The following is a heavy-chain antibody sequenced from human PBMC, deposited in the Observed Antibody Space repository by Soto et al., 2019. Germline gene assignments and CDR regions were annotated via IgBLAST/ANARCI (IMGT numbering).Heavy chain of an antibody. CDR2: TSYDGSHK. V-gene: IGHV3-30*18. J-gene: IGHJ4*02. D-gene: IGHD1-26*01. CDR1: GFTFIKFG. CDR3: AKGASVGNFYIDS. Sequence: GGSLRLSCAASGFTFIKFGMHWVRQAPGKGLECVAFTSYDGSHKYYAASVKGRFTVSRDNSRDMLYLQMSSLRVDDTALYYCAKGASVGNFYIDSWGQGTLVTVSS.